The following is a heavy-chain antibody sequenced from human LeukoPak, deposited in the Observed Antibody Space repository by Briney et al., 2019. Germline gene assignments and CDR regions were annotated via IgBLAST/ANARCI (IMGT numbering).Heavy chain of an antibody. J-gene: IGHJ5*02. CDR3: ARHPIAAGGAYNWFDP. CDR2: IYPGDSDT. D-gene: IGHD6-13*01. CDR1: GYSFTSYW. Sequence: GESLKISCKGSGYSFTSYWIGWVRQMPGKGLECMGIIYPGDSDTRYSPSFQGQVTISVDTSINTAYLQWISLKASDTAMYYCARHPIAAGGAYNWFDPWGQGTLVTVSS. V-gene: IGHV5-51*01.